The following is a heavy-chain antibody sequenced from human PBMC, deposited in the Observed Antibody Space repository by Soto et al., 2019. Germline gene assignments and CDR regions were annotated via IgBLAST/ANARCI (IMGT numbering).Heavy chain of an antibody. CDR1: GGSISSYY. J-gene: IGHJ4*02. Sequence: NPXGTLSLTCTVSGGSISSYYWSWIRQPPGKGLEWIGYIYYSGSTNYNPSLKSRVTISVDTSKNQFSLKLSSVTAADTAMYYCARAQWGTGVMDYWGQGTLVTVSS. CDR2: IYYSGST. D-gene: IGHD3-16*01. V-gene: IGHV4-59*01. CDR3: ARAQWGTGVMDY.